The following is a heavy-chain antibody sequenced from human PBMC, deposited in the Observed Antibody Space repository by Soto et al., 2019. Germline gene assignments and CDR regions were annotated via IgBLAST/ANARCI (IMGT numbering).Heavy chain of an antibody. CDR3: AGDFWHTYPLLYGMDV. Sequence: PSETLSLTCTVSGDSISRYFWNWVRQSPGKGLEWIGNVYYTGAATYNPSLKSRVTISVDPSNSQFSLRLSSVTAADTAVYYCAGDFWHTYPLLYGMDVWGQGTTVTVSS. CDR1: GDSISRYF. V-gene: IGHV4-59*01. D-gene: IGHD3-3*01. CDR2: VYYTGAA. J-gene: IGHJ6*02.